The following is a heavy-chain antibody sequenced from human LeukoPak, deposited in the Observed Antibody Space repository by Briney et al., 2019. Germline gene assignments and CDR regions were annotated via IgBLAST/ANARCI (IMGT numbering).Heavy chain of an antibody. V-gene: IGHV3-20*04. CDR2: INWNGGST. D-gene: IGHD3-22*01. J-gene: IGHJ4*02. CDR1: GFTFGDYG. CDR3: ARGPNTYFYDISGYYYVNYFDH. Sequence: GGSLRLSCAASGFTFGDYGMSWVRQALGKGLEWVSGINWNGGSTGYADSVKGRFTISRDNAKNSLSLQMNSLRAEDTALYYCARGPNTYFYDISGYYYVNYFDHWGQGTLVTVSS.